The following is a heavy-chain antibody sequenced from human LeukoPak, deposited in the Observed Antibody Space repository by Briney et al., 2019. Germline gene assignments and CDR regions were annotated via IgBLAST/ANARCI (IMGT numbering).Heavy chain of an antibody. J-gene: IGHJ4*02. V-gene: IGHV4-61*01. CDR1: GGSISSSSYY. CDR3: ARKSFHTSSYDY. CDR2: IYYSGST. Sequence: SETLSLTCTVSGGSISSSSYYWSWIRQPPGKGLEWIGYIYYSGSTNYNPSLKSRVTISLDTSKNQFSLNLSSVTAADTAVYYCARKSFHTSSYDYWGQGTLVTVSS. D-gene: IGHD2-2*01.